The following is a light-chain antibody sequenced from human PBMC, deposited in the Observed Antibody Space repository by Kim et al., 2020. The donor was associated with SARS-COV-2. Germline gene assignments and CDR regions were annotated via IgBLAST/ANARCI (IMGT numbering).Light chain of an antibody. CDR3: LLSYSDTRGVV. Sequence: GTVTLTCGSSSGAVTNEHYPYWFQQKPGQAPRTLIYDTTNKHSWTPARFSGSLLGGKAALTLSGALPEDEAEYYCLLSYSDTRGVVFGGGTQLTVL. V-gene: IGLV7-46*01. J-gene: IGLJ2*01. CDR1: SGAVTNEHY. CDR2: DTT.